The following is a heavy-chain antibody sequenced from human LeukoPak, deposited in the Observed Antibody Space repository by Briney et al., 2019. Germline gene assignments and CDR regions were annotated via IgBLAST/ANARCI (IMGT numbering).Heavy chain of an antibody. Sequence: SETLSLTCTVSGGSISSYYWSWIRQPPGKGLEWIGYIYYSGSTNYNPSLKSRVTISVDTSKNQFSLKLSSVTAADTAVYYCARDRPNYYGSGSYSPYYYYGMDVWGQGTTVTVSS. CDR3: ARDRPNYYGSGSYSPYYYYGMDV. J-gene: IGHJ6*02. V-gene: IGHV4-59*01. CDR1: GGSISSYY. D-gene: IGHD3-10*01. CDR2: IYYSGST.